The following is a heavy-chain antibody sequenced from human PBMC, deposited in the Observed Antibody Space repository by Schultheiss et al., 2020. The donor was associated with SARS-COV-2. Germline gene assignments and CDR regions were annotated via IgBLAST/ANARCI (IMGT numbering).Heavy chain of an antibody. J-gene: IGHJ2*01. CDR2: IYYSGST. D-gene: IGHD6-13*01. CDR1: GYSISSGYY. CDR3: ARVTPYSSSWPYWYFDL. Sequence: SQTLSLTCAVSGYSISSGYYWGWIRQPPGKGLEWIGYIYYSGSTNYNPSLKSRVTMSVDTSKNQFSLKLSSVTAADTAVYYCARVTPYSSSWPYWYFDLWGRGTLVTVSS. V-gene: IGHV4-38-2*01.